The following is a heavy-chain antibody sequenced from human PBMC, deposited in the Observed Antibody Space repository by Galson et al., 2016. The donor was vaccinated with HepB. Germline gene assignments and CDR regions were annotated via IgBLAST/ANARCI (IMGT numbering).Heavy chain of an antibody. Sequence: SLRLSCAASGFTFTNPWMTWVRQAPGKGLEWVGRIKSNTDGGTTDYAAPVKGRFTISRDDSINTLYLQMNSLKTEDTAVYYCTTDWGDWYFDLWGRGTLVTVSS. CDR3: TTDWGDWYFDL. J-gene: IGHJ2*01. D-gene: IGHD3-16*01. CDR2: IKSNTDGGTT. V-gene: IGHV3-15*01. CDR1: GFTFTNPW.